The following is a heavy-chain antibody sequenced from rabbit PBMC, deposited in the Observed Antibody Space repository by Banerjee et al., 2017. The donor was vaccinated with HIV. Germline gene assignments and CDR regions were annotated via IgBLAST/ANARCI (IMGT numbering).Heavy chain of an antibody. V-gene: IGHV1S45*01. CDR2: VHTGDGNT. CDR1: GFSFSSSQY. Sequence: QEQLVESGGDLVKPGASRTLTCTASGFSFSSSQYMCWVRQAPGKGLEWIGCVHTGDGNTYYASWAKGRFTISKTSSTTVTLQMTSLTAADTATYFCARSYASVTDYGAFGLWGPGTLVTVS. D-gene: IGHD2-1*01. J-gene: IGHJ4*01. CDR3: ARSYASVTDYGAFGL.